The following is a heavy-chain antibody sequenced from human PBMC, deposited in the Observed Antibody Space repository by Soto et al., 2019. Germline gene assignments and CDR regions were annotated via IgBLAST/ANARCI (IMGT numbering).Heavy chain of an antibody. D-gene: IGHD5-12*01. V-gene: IGHV1-18*01. CDR2: INTYNGMT. CDR1: GYTFINYH. CDR3: AKSPRGEMATD. J-gene: IGHJ4*02. Sequence: QVQLVQSGGEVKKPGASVTVSCKASGYTFINYHITRVRQAPGQGLEWMAWINTYNGMTDYAQKFQGRVPMTRDTSTSTAYMELRNLGSDDPAVYFCAKSPRGEMATDWGQGTLVTVSS.